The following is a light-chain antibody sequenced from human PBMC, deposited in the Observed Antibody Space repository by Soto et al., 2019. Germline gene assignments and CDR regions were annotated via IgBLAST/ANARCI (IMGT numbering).Light chain of an antibody. V-gene: IGKV3-20*01. J-gene: IGKJ1*01. CDR3: QQYGSTPRWT. Sequence: IVLTRSPGTLSFSHWESATRSCRDSQCVSSRYLAWYQQKPGQAPRLXXYGASSRANGIPDRFSGSESGADLTLTISRLEPEDFAAYDCQQYGSTPRWTFGQGTKVDIK. CDR2: GAS. CDR1: QCVSSRY.